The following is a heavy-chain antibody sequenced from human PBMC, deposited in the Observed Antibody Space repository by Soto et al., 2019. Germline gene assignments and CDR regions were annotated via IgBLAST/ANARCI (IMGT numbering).Heavy chain of an antibody. D-gene: IGHD2-8*02. CDR2: IYWDDDK. CDR1: GFSLSTSGAG. Sequence: QITLKESGPTLVKPTQTLTLTCTFSGFSLSTSGAGVGWILQPPGKALEWLALIYWDDDKRYSPSLKSKLTITKDTSKNRVVLTMTNMDPVDTATYYCAHYFSILVDDAFDIWGQGTMVTVSS. CDR3: AHYFSILVDDAFDI. V-gene: IGHV2-5*02. J-gene: IGHJ3*02.